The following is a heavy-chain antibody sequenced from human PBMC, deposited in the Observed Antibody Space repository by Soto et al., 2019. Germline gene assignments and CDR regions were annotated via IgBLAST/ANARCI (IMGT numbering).Heavy chain of an antibody. V-gene: IGHV3-23*01. CDR3: VKLRLELLYLDS. Sequence: EVQLSESGGGLVQPGGSLRLSCAASGFTFSRYGMSWVSQAPGKGLEWVSAITGSGDSTYYADSVKGRFTISRDSSNNTVYLQMNSLRADDTAVYYCVKLRLELLYLDSWGLGALVIVSS. D-gene: IGHD1-7*01. J-gene: IGHJ4*02. CDR2: ITGSGDST. CDR1: GFTFSRYG.